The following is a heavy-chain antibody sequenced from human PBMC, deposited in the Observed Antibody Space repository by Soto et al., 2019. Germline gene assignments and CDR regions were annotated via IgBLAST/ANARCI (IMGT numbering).Heavy chain of an antibody. V-gene: IGHV2-5*02. D-gene: IGHD2-2*01. J-gene: IGHJ4*02. CDR3: AHGSCSSADCYPNPYLDY. Sequence: GSGPTLVNPTQTLTLTCTFSWFSLSTTAEGVGWIRQPPGKALEWLALIYWDDDERYSPSLKSRLTITKDTSKNQVVLTMTNVDPVDTATYYCAHGSCSSADCYPNPYLDYWGQGILVTVSS. CDR2: IYWDDDE. CDR1: WFSLSTTAEG.